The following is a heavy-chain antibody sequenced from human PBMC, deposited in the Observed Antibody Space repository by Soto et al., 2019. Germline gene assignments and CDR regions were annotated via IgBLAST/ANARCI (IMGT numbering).Heavy chain of an antibody. CDR2: INSDGSST. Sequence: PGGSLRLSCAASGFTFSSYWMHWVRQAPGKGLVWVSRINSDGSSTSYADSVKGRFTISRDNAKNTLYLQMNSLRAEDTAVYYCASPLNYHRGVLAYWGQGTLVTVSS. CDR3: ASPLNYHRGVLAY. V-gene: IGHV3-74*01. CDR1: GFTFSSYW. D-gene: IGHD1-7*01. J-gene: IGHJ4*02.